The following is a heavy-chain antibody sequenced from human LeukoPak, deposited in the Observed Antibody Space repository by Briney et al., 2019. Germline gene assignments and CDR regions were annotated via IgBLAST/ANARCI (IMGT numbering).Heavy chain of an antibody. Sequence: KPGGSLRLSCAASGFTFSSYSMNWVRQAPGKGLEWVSSISSSSSYIYYADSVKGRFTVSRDNAKNTLYLQMNSLRVEDTAMYYCAREMVALHWGQGTLVTVSS. CDR3: AREMVALH. D-gene: IGHD2-15*01. CDR1: GFTFSSYS. J-gene: IGHJ4*01. V-gene: IGHV3-21*01. CDR2: ISSSSSYI.